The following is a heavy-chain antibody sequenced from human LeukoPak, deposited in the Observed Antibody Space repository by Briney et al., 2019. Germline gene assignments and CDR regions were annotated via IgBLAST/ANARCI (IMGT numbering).Heavy chain of an antibody. CDR2: INPNSGGT. Sequence: GASVKVSCKASGYTFTSYGISWVRQAPGQGLEWMGWINPNSGGTNYAQKFQGRVTMTRDTSISTAYMELSRLRSDDTAVYYCARPRVGATLFDYWGQGTLVTVSS. D-gene: IGHD1-26*01. CDR3: ARPRVGATLFDY. V-gene: IGHV1-2*02. CDR1: GYTFTSYG. J-gene: IGHJ4*02.